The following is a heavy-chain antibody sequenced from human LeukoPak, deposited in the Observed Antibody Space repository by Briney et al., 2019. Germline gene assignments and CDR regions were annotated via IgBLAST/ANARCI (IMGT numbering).Heavy chain of an antibody. CDR2: ISGSGGST. D-gene: IGHD3-9*01. CDR1: GFTFSSYA. J-gene: IGHJ4*02. CDR3: AKGLRYFDWLFDY. Sequence: PGGSLRLSCAASGFTFSSYAMSWVRQAPGKGLEWVSAISGSGGSTYYADSVKGRFTISRDNSKNTLYLQMNSLRAEDTAVYYRAKGLRYFDWLFDYWGQGTLVTVSS. V-gene: IGHV3-23*01.